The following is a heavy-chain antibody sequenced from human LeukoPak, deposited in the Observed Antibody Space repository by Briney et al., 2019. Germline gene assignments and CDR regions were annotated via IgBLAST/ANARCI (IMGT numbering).Heavy chain of an antibody. J-gene: IGHJ4*02. D-gene: IGHD4-17*01. CDR1: GYMFAGYE. V-gene: IGHV1-8*01. CDR2: MNPNSGKA. CDR3: ARVKYGDVDY. Sequence: GASVNVSCKASGYMFAGYEINWVRQSAGQGLEWLGLMNPNSGKADYAQKCQGTVTMTRNTSITTAYMTLISLTSEDTAVYYCARVKYGDVDYWGKGTLVTVSS.